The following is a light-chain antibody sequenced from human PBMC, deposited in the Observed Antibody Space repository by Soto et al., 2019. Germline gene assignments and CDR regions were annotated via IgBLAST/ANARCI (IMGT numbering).Light chain of an antibody. Sequence: QSVLTQPPSASGTPGQRVTISCSGSSSNIGSYTVNWYQQLPGMAPKLLIYSNNQRPSGVPDRFSGSKSGTSASLAIGGLQSEDEADYYCAAWDDSLNGVVFGGGTKLTVL. CDR3: AAWDDSLNGVV. CDR1: SSNIGSYT. V-gene: IGLV1-44*01. J-gene: IGLJ2*01. CDR2: SNN.